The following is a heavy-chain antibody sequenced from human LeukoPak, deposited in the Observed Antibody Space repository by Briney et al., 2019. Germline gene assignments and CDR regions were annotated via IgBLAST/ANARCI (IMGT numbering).Heavy chain of an antibody. V-gene: IGHV1-2*02. CDR3: ATNTAMVLGYYYYYYMDV. J-gene: IGHJ6*03. CDR1: GYTFTGYY. D-gene: IGHD5-18*01. Sequence: GASVKVSCKASGYTFTGYYMHWVRQAPGQGLEWMGWINPNSGGTNYAQKFQGRVTMTRDTSISTAYMELSRLRSDDTAVYYCATNTAMVLGYYYYYYMDVWGKGTTVTASS. CDR2: INPNSGGT.